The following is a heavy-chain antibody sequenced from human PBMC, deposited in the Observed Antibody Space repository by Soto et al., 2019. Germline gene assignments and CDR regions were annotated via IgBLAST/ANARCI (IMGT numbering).Heavy chain of an antibody. V-gene: IGHV1-69*13. D-gene: IGHD5-18*01. J-gene: IGHJ4*02. CDR1: GGTFSSYA. CDR2: IIPIFGTA. Sequence: SVKVSCKASGGTFSSYAISWVRQAPGQGLEWMGGIIPIFGTANYAQKFQGRVTITADESTSTAYMELSSMRSEDTAVYYSARHGYSYGYVSDYWGQGTLVTVSS. CDR3: ARHGYSYGYVSDY.